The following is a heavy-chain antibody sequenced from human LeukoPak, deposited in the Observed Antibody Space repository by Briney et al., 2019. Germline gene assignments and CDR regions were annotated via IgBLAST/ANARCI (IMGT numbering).Heavy chain of an antibody. CDR1: GGTFISYA. Sequence: SVKVSCKASGGTFISYAITWVRQAPGQGLEWMGKIIPISGTTNYAQKFQGRVTLTADESTSTAYMELSSLRSEDTALYYCARKLRLGGNWFDPWGQGTLVTVSS. V-gene: IGHV1-69*15. CDR2: IIPISGTT. J-gene: IGHJ5*02. D-gene: IGHD1-26*01. CDR3: ARKLRLGGNWFDP.